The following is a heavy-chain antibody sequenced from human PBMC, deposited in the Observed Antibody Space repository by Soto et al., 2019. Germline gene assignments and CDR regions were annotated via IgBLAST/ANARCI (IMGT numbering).Heavy chain of an antibody. CDR3: ARDLDGLHDDNRGPYPRPA. Sequence: SETLSRTCPVSGGSISSFDYCWSWIRQAPGMVLEWLGYIHSSGSIYYNPSLKSRATMSIDTARNQFSLKVSSVTVADTAVYYCARDLDGLHDDNRGPYPRPAWGQAPLVSVSS. CDR2: IHSSGSI. J-gene: IGHJ1*01. CDR1: GGSISSFDYC. V-gene: IGHV4-30-4*01. D-gene: IGHD3-22*01.